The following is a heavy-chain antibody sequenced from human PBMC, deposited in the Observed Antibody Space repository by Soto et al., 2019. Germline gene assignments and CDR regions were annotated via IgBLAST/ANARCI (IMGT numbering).Heavy chain of an antibody. V-gene: IGHV4-31*03. CDR1: GGSVNNANYF. D-gene: IGHD4-17*01. J-gene: IGHJ6*02. CDR3: ARDADYGGSRGGMDV. CDR2: IYYSGST. Sequence: QVRLEESGPGLVKPSETLSLICSVSGGSVNNANYFWNWIRHHPENGLEWIGYIYYSGSTRYNPSIKTRATLSIDTTKDQFSLRLNSVTVADTAVYFCARDADYGGSRGGMDVWGRGTTVTVSS.